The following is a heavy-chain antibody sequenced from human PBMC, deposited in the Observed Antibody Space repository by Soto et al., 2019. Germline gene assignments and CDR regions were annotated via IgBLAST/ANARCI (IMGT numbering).Heavy chain of an antibody. V-gene: IGHV3-11*01. J-gene: IGHJ4*02. CDR3: ARVIKGSSRRWYQDY. D-gene: IGHD6-13*01. CDR1: VFTFSDYY. Sequence: VGSLRLSCASSVFTFSDYYMSCIRQSPGKWLGWVSYISSSGSTIYYADSVKGRFTISRDNAKNSLYLQMNSLGAEDTAVYYCARVIKGSSRRWYQDYWGQGTRVTVSP. CDR2: ISSSGSTI.